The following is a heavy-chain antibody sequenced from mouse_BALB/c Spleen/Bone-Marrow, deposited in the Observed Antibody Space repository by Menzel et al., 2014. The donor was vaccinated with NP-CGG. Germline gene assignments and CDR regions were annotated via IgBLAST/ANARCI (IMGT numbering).Heavy chain of an antibody. CDR3: ARGEDYGRGSWFAY. CDR1: GYSFTGYF. CDR2: INPYNGDT. V-gene: IGHV1-20*02. D-gene: IGHD2-4*01. Sequence: VQLKESGPELVKPGASVKISCKASGYSFTGYFMNWVMQSHGKSPEWIGRINPYNGDTFYNQKFKGKATLTVDKSSSTAHMELRSLASEDSAVYYCARGEDYGRGSWFAYWGQGTLVTVSA. J-gene: IGHJ3*01.